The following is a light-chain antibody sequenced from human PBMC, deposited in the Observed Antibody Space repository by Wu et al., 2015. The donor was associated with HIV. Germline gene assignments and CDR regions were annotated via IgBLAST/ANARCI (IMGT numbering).Light chain of an antibody. V-gene: IGKV1-5*03. CDR3: QQYNSYCT. CDR2: KAS. Sequence: DTQMTQSPSTLSASVGDRVTITCRASQSISHWLAWYQQKPGQAPKLLIYKASTLESGVPSRFSGSGSGTEFTLTISSLQPDDFATYYCQQYNSYCTFGQGTKVEIK. J-gene: IGKJ2*02. CDR1: QSISHW.